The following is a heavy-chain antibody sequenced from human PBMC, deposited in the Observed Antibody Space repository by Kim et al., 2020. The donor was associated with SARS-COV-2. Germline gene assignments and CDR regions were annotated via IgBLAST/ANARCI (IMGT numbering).Heavy chain of an antibody. J-gene: IGHJ4*02. V-gene: IGHV3-48*02. D-gene: IGHD2-21*01. CDR3: ASLYCGGDCYDY. Sequence: YYADSVKGRFTISRDNAKNSLYLQMNSLRDEDTAVYYCASLYCGGDCYDYWGQGTLVTVSS.